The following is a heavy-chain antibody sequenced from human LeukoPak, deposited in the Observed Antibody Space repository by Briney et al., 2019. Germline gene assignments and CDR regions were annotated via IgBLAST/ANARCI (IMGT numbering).Heavy chain of an antibody. D-gene: IGHD2-2*01. J-gene: IGHJ4*02. CDR2: IKQDGSEK. V-gene: IGHV3-7*01. CDR3: ARRPAATYLGFDY. CDR1: GFTFSSYW. Sequence: PGGSLRLSCAASGFTFSSYWMSWVRQAPGKGREWVANIKQDGSEKYYVDSVKGRFTISRDNAKNSLYLQMNSLRAEDTAVYYCARRPAATYLGFDYWGQGTLVTVSS.